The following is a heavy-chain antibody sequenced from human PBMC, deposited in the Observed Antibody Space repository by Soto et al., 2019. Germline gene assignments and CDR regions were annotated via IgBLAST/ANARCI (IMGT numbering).Heavy chain of an antibody. CDR3: ARGMGQPLDY. D-gene: IGHD3-16*01. J-gene: IGHJ4*02. V-gene: IGHV1-18*01. Sequence: QVQLVQSGAEVKKPGASVKVSCKASGYTFTSYDISWVRQAPGQGLEWMGWISTYNGNTNYAQKLPGRSTMTQDHSPNNAYMELKSPRSDDTAVYYCARGMGQPLDYWGQGTLVTVSS. CDR2: ISTYNGNT. CDR1: GYTFTSYD.